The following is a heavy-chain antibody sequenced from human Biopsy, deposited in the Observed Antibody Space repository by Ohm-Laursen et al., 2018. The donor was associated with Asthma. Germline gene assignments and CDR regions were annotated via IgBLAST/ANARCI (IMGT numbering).Heavy chain of an antibody. CDR1: GGYTGSREHH. CDR3: ARVVSYGDIYFGIDV. D-gene: IGHD4-17*01. J-gene: IGHJ6*02. V-gene: IGHV4-30-4*01. Sequence: SQTLSLTCRVSGGYTGSREHHWAWIRQAPGKGLEWIGFVFWSGSTHYSRSLERRVSISIDTATNEFSMKLWSVTPADTAVYFCARVVSYGDIYFGIDVWGPGNTVVVS. CDR2: VFWSGST.